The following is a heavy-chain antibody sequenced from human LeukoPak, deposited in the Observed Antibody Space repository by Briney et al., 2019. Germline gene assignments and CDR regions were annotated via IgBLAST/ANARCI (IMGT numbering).Heavy chain of an antibody. CDR2: IWYDGSNK. V-gene: IGHV3-33*01. CDR3: ARKLGANYYYGLDV. CDR1: GFTFSSYG. Sequence: GGSLRLSCAASGFTFSSYGMHWVRQAPGKGLEWVAVIWYDGSNKYYADSVKGRFTISRDNSKNTLYLQMNSLRADDTAVYYCARKLGANYYYGLDVWGQGTTVTVSS. J-gene: IGHJ6*02. D-gene: IGHD4-23*01.